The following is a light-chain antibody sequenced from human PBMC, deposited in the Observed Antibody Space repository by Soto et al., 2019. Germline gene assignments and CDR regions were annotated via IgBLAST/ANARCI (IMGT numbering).Light chain of an antibody. CDR1: YSVSSGY. J-gene: IGKJ4*01. V-gene: IGKV3-20*01. CDR2: GAS. CDR3: QQYCTFPRT. Sequence: EIVLTQSPGTLSLSPGERATLSCRASYSVSSGYLAWYQQKPGQAPRLLIYGASSLATGIPDRFSGSGSGTDFTLIISSLEPAYVAMCHRQQYCTFPRTFGGGTKVEIK.